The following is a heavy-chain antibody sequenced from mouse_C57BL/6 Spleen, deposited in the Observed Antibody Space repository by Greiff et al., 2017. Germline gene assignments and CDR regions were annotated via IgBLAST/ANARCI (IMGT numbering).Heavy chain of an antibody. CDR1: GFTFSDYG. CDR3: ARDGSSYWYFDV. V-gene: IGHV5-17*01. D-gene: IGHD1-1*01. Sequence: EVMLVESGGGLVKPGGSLKLSCAASGFTFSDYGLHWVRQAPEKGLEWVAYLSSGSSTIYYADTVKGRFTISRDNAKNTLFLQMTSLRSEDTAMYYCARDGSSYWYFDVWGTGTTVTVSS. J-gene: IGHJ1*03. CDR2: LSSGSSTI.